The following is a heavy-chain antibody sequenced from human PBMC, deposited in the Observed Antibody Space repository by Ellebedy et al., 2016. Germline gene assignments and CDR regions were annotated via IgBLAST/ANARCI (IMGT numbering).Heavy chain of an antibody. D-gene: IGHD3-10*01. CDR3: ARGSRGGYYFDY. J-gene: IGHJ4*02. CDR2: ISSNGGST. Sequence: GESLKISCAASGFTFSSYAMHWVRQAPGKGLEYVSAISSNGGSTYYANSVKGRFTISRDHSKNTLYLQMGSLRAEDVAVYYWARGSRGGYYFDYWGQGTLVTVSS. V-gene: IGHV3-64*01. CDR1: GFTFSSYA.